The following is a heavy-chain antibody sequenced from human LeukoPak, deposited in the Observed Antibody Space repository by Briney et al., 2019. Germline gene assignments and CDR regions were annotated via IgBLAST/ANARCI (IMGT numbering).Heavy chain of an antibody. CDR2: ISAYNGNT. CDR3: ARVGGTYYDLWSGYVVNNWFDP. J-gene: IGHJ5*02. D-gene: IGHD3-3*01. Sequence: ASVKVSCKASGYTFTSYGISWVRQAPGQGLEWMGWISAYNGNTNYAQKLQGRVTMTTDTFTSTAYMELRSLRSDDTAVYYCARVGGTYYDLWSGYVVNNWFDPWGQGTLVTVSS. V-gene: IGHV1-18*01. CDR1: GYTFTSYG.